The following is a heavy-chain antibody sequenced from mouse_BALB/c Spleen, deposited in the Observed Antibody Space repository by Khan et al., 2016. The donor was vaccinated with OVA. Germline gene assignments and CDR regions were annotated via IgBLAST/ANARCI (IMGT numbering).Heavy chain of an antibody. CDR2: ILPGSGRN. D-gene: IGHD1-1*01. CDR3: ARGNYYGSSSWFGY. CDR1: GYTFSSYW. Sequence: VQLKQSGAELMKPGASVKISCKATGYTFSSYWIEWVKQRPGHGLEWIGEILPGSGRNNYNEKFKGKATFTADTSSNTAYMQLSSLTSEDSAVYYCARGNYYGSSSWFGYWGRGTLVTVAA. J-gene: IGHJ3*01. V-gene: IGHV1-9*01.